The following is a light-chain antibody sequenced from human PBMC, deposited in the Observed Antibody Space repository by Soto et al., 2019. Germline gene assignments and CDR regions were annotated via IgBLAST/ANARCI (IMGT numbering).Light chain of an antibody. J-gene: IGKJ2*01. CDR3: QQYDNLQFT. Sequence: DIQMTQSPSSLSASAGDRVTITCQASQDVSVYLNWFQQRPGKAPKLLIYDASTLETGVPSKFSGSGSGTDFTFTISSLQPEDIATYYCQQYDNLQFTFGQGTKVEIK. V-gene: IGKV1-33*01. CDR1: QDVSVY. CDR2: DAS.